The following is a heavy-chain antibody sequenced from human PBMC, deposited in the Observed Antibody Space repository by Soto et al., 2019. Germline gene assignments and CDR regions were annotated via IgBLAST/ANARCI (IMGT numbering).Heavy chain of an antibody. J-gene: IGHJ4*02. CDR1: GGSVSSGSYY. Sequence: SETLSLTCTVSGGSVSSGSYYWSWIRQPPGKGLEWIGYIYYSGSTNYNPSLKSRVTISVDTSKNQFSLKLSSVTAADTAVYYCAREFVLGTFDYWGQGTLVTVSS. CDR2: IYYSGST. CDR3: AREFVLGTFDY. D-gene: IGHD1-1*01. V-gene: IGHV4-61*01.